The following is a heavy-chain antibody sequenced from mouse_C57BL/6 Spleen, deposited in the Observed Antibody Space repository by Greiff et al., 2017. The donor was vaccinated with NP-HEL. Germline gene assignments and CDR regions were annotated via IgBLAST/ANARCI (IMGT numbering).Heavy chain of an antibody. CDR3: ARSDDY. CDR2: IDPSDSYT. Sequence: QVQLQQPGAELVKPGASVKMSCKASGYTFTSYWMHWVKQRPGQGLEWIGEIDPSDSYTNYNQKFKGKSTLTVDKSSSTAYMQLSSLTSEDSAVYYCARSDDYWGQGTTLTVSS. V-gene: IGHV1-69*01. CDR1: GYTFTSYW. J-gene: IGHJ2*01.